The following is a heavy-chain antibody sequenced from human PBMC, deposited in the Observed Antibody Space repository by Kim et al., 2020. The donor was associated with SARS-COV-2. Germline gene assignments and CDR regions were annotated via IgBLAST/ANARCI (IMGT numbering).Heavy chain of an antibody. J-gene: IGHJ5*02. CDR2: ISSSSSYI. Sequence: GGSLRLSCAASGFTFSSYSMNWVRQAPGKGLEWVASISSSSSYIYYADTVKGRFTISRDNAKNSLYLQMNSLRAEDTAVYYCARGGLAYFDWLLHWFDPWGQGTLVTVSS. V-gene: IGHV3-21*01. D-gene: IGHD3-9*01. CDR3: ARGGLAYFDWLLHWFDP. CDR1: GFTFSSYS.